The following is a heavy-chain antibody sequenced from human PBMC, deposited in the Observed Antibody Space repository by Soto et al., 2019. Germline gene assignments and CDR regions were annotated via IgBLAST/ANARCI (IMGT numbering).Heavy chain of an antibody. CDR2: IYYSGST. J-gene: IGHJ6*02. V-gene: IGHV4-31*03. CDR3: ARQDYYYNYGMDV. Sequence: SETLSLTCTVSGGSISSGGYYWSWIRQHPGKGLEWIGYIYYSGSTYYNPSLKSRVTISVDTSKNQFSLKLSSVTAADTAVYYCARQDYYYNYGMDVWGQGTTVTVSS. CDR1: GGSISSGGYY.